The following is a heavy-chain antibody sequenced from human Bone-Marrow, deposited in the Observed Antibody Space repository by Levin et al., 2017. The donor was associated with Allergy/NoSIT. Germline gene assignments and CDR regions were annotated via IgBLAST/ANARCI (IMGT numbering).Heavy chain of an antibody. CDR2: TRNKANGYTT. Sequence: SCAASGFILNDYYMEWFRQAPGKGLEWVGRTRNKANGYTTEYAASVKGRFTISRDESKSSLYLQMNSLKTEDTAIYYCAKEAGYSGLDDRFDFWGQGKMVTVS. CDR3: AKEAGYSGLDDRFDF. CDR1: GFILNDYY. V-gene: IGHV3-72*01. J-gene: IGHJ3*01. D-gene: IGHD5-12*01.